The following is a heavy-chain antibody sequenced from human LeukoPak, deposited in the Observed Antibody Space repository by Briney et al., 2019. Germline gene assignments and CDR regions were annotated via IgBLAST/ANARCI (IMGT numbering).Heavy chain of an antibody. V-gene: IGHV3-23*01. J-gene: IGHJ3*02. D-gene: IGHD6-19*01. CDR2: ISGSGGST. CDR1: GFPFSSYA. CDR3: AKDHPRIAVADDAFDI. Sequence: GGSLRLSCAASGFPFSSYALSWVRQAPGKGLEWVSAISGSGGSTYYADSVKGRFTISRDNSKNTLYLQMNSLRAEDTAVYYCAKDHPRIAVADDAFDIWGQGTMVTVSS.